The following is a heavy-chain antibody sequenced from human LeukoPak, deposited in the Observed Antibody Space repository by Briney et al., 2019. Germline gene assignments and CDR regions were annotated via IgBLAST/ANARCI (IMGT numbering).Heavy chain of an antibody. CDR1: GFTFSSYA. V-gene: IGHV3-23*01. CDR2: ISGGGGST. Sequence: GGSLRLSCAASGFTFSSYAMSWVRQAPGKGLEWVSVISGGGGSTYYADSVKGRFTISSDSSKNTLYLQMNSLRAEDTAVHYCAKSGSGNYYDRFDYWGQGTLITVSS. CDR3: AKSGSGNYYDRFDY. J-gene: IGHJ4*02. D-gene: IGHD3-10*01.